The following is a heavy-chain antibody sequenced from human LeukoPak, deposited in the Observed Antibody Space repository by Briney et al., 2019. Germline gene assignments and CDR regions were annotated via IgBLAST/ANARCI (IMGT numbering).Heavy chain of an antibody. CDR3: ARGELGYCSSTSCSWFDP. D-gene: IGHD2-2*01. Sequence: SETLSLTCTVSGGSISSYYWSWIRQPPGEGLEWIGYIYYSGSTNYNPSLKSRVTISVDTSKNQFSLKLSSVTAADTAVYYCARGELGYCSSTSCSWFDPWGQGTLVTVPS. V-gene: IGHV4-59*01. CDR2: IYYSGST. CDR1: GGSISSYY. J-gene: IGHJ5*02.